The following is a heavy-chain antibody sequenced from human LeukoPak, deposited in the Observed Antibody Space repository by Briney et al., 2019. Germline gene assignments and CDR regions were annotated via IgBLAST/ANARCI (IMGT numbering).Heavy chain of an antibody. J-gene: IGHJ4*02. Sequence: SETLSLTCTVSGGSISSYYWSWIRQPPGKGLEWIGYIYYSGSTNYNPSLKSRVTISVDTSKNQLSLKLSSVTAADTAVYYCARESDFLLDYWGQGTLVTVSS. CDR3: ARESDFLLDY. D-gene: IGHD3/OR15-3a*01. CDR1: GGSISSYY. CDR2: IYYSGST. V-gene: IGHV4-59*12.